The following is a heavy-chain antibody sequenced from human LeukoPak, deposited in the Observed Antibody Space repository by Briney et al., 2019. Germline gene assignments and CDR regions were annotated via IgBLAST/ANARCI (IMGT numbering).Heavy chain of an antibody. CDR2: IYNGGST. D-gene: IGHD3-3*01. J-gene: IGHJ4*02. CDR1: GGSISGYY. V-gene: IGHV4-59*08. CDR3: ARFFWSGSKCLEY. Sequence: PSETLSLTCTVSGGSISGYYWSWIRQPPGKGLGWIGYIYNGGSTIYNPPLKSRVTISVDTSKSQFSLKLSSVTAADTAVYYCARFFWSGSKCLEYWGQGTVVTVSS.